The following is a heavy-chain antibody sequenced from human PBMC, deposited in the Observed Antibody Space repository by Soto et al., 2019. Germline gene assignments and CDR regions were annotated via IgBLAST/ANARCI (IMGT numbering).Heavy chain of an antibody. Sequence: GGSLRLSCAASGFIFSTFTMHWVRQAPGKGLEWVAVISYDGTNTYYADSVKGRFTISRDNSKNTLDLQMSSLRSEDTAVYYCARDPVVVVPAARGPPYGMDVWGQGTTVTVSS. CDR2: ISYDGTNT. J-gene: IGHJ6*02. CDR3: ARDPVVVVPAARGPPYGMDV. CDR1: GFIFSTFT. V-gene: IGHV3-30-3*01. D-gene: IGHD2-2*01.